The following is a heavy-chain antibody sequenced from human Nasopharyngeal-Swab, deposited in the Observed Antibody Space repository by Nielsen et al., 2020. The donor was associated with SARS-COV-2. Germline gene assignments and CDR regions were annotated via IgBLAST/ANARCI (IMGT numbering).Heavy chain of an antibody. Sequence: ESLKISCAASGFTFSSYWMSWVRQAPGKGLEWVANIKQDGSEKYYVDSVKGRFTISRDNAKNSLYLQMNSLRAEDTAVYYCARDISPHYYYYGIDVWGQETTVTVSS. J-gene: IGHJ6*02. V-gene: IGHV3-7*01. CDR3: ARDISPHYYYYGIDV. CDR2: IKQDGSEK. CDR1: GFTFSSYW.